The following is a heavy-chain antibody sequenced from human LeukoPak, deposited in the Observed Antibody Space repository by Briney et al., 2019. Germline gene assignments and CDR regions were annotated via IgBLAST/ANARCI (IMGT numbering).Heavy chain of an antibody. CDR1: GGSISSYY. J-gene: IGHJ6*03. V-gene: IGHV4-59*01. CDR2: IYYSGST. Sequence: SETLSLTCTVSGGSISSYYWSWIRQPPGKGLEWIGYIYYSGSTNYNPSLKSRVTISVDTPKNQFSLKLSSVTAADTAVYYCARGAGYSREVNYYHYMDVWGKGTTVTVSS. CDR3: ARGAGYSREVNYYHYMDV. D-gene: IGHD5-12*01.